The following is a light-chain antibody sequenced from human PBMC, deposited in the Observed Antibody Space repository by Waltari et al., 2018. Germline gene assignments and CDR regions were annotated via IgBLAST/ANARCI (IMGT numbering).Light chain of an antibody. CDR3: QQSYTTPLT. CDR2: AAS. Sequence: DIQMTQSPTSLSASVGDRVTISCRASQSISWYLNWYQQKPGKAPKLLIYAASSLRSGVPSRFGGIGAGTDFTLTISSLQPEDFATYYGQQSYTTPLTFGGGTHMEIK. CDR1: QSISWY. J-gene: IGKJ4*01. V-gene: IGKV1-39*01.